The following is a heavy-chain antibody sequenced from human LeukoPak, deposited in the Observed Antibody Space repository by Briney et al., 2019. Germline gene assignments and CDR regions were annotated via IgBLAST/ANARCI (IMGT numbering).Heavy chain of an antibody. J-gene: IGHJ4*02. V-gene: IGHV4-34*01. CDR2: INHSGST. D-gene: IGHD6-6*01. Sequence: SETLSLTCAVYGGSFSGYYWCWIRQPPGKGLEWIGEINHSGSTNYNPSLKSRVTMFLDMSKNQFSLRLSSVTAADTAVYYCARHRAYSSSSPFDYWGQGTLVTVSS. CDR3: ARHRAYSSSSPFDY. CDR1: GGSFSGYY.